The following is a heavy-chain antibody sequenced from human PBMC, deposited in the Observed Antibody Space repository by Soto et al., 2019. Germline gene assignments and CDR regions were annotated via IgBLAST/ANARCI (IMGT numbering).Heavy chain of an antibody. CDR1: GGTFSSCA. J-gene: IGHJ6*02. V-gene: IGHV1-69*01. Sequence: GASVKVSCKASGGTFSSCAISWGRQGPGQGLEWMGGVIPIFGTANYAQKFQGRVTITADESTSTAYMELSSLRSEDTAVYYCAGTAYYYDSSGYQVAGSYYYYGMDVWGQGTTVTVSS. D-gene: IGHD3-22*01. CDR3: AGTAYYYDSSGYQVAGSYYYYGMDV. CDR2: VIPIFGTA.